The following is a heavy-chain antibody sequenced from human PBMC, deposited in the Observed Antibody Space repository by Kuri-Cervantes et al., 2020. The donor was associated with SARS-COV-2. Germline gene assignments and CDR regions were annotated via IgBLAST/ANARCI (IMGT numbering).Heavy chain of an antibody. CDR1: GSLFSASA. V-gene: IGHV3-73*01. J-gene: IGHJ4*02. CDR3: TTLIDY. Sequence: GGSLRLSCGVSGSLFSASAIHWVRQASGKGLEWVGRVRGKANNYATAYAASVKGRFTISRDDSKNMAYLQMNSLKTEDTAVYYCTTLIDYWGQGALVTVSS. CDR2: VRGKANNYAT.